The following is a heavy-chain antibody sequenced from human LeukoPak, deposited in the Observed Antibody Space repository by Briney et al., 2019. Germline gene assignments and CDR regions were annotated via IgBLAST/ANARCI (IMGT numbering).Heavy chain of an antibody. CDR1: GFTFSSYA. V-gene: IGHV3-64*01. Sequence: PGGSLRLSCAASGFTFSSYAMHWVRQAPGKGLEYVSAISSNGGSTYYANSVKGRFTISRDNSKNTLYLQMGSLRAEDMAVYYCARGDWNVLVSMWLRLHPLDYWGQGTLVTVSS. J-gene: IGHJ4*02. CDR2: ISSNGGST. CDR3: ARGDWNVLVSMWLRLHPLDY. D-gene: IGHD5-12*01.